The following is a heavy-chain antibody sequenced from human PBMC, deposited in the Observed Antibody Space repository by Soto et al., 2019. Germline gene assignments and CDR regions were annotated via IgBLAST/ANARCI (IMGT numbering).Heavy chain of an antibody. CDR1: GGSISSYY. CDR3: AREVFIGRIYNWFDP. CDR2: IYYSGST. Sequence: PSETLSLTCTVSGGSISSYYWSWIRQPPGKGLEWIGYIYYSGSTNYNPSLKSRVTISVDTSKNQFSLKLSSVTAADTAVYYCAREVFIGRIYNWFDPWGQGTLVTVS. D-gene: IGHD1-20*01. V-gene: IGHV4-59*12. J-gene: IGHJ5*02.